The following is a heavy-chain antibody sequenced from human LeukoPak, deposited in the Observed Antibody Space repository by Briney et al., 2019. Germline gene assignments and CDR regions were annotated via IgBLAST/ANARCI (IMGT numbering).Heavy chain of an antibody. V-gene: IGHV4-4*07. J-gene: IGHJ5*02. CDR3: ASGTSPGDWFDP. Sequence: SETLSLTCTVSGGSISSYYWSWIRQPAGKGLEWSGRIYTSGSTNYNPSLKSRVTMSVDTSKNQFSLKLSSVTAADTAVYYCASGTSPGDWFDPWGQGTLVTVSS. CDR2: IYTSGST. CDR1: GGSISSYY. D-gene: IGHD2-2*01.